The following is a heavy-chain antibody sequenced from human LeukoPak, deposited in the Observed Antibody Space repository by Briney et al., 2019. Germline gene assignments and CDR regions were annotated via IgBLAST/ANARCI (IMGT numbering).Heavy chain of an antibody. V-gene: IGHV3-23*01. CDR3: ARDRPYSGSHGGDY. D-gene: IGHD1-26*01. CDR2: ISGGGGFT. Sequence: PGGSLRLSCAASGFTFHIYAMNWVRQAPGKGLEWGSAISGGGGFTYYADSVRGRFTIYRDNSKNTLYLQLNSLRADDTAVYYCARDRPYSGSHGGDYWGQGTLVTVSS. J-gene: IGHJ4*02. CDR1: GFTFHIYA.